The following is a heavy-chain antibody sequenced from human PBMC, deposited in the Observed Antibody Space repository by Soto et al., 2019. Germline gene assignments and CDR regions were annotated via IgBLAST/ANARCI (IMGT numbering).Heavy chain of an antibody. CDR3: ARRKTVTTFYYYYYMDV. J-gene: IGHJ6*03. D-gene: IGHD4-17*01. CDR2: INPSGGST. Sequence: ASVKVSCKASGYTFTSYYMHWVRQAPGQGLEWMGIINPSGGSTSYAQKFQGRVTMTRDTSTSTVYMELSSLRSEDTAVYYCARRKTVTTFYYYYYMDVGGKGTRVTVSS. V-gene: IGHV1-46*03. CDR1: GYTFTSYY.